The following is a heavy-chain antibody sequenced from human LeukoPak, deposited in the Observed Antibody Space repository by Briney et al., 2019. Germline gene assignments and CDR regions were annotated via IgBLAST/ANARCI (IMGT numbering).Heavy chain of an antibody. CDR2: ISAYKGNT. CDR3: ARAGALRDAFDI. J-gene: IGHJ3*02. CDR1: GYTVTSYG. D-gene: IGHD1-14*01. Sequence: ASVKVSCKASGYTVTSYGISWVRQAPGQGLEWMGWISAYKGNTKYAQKFQGRVTMTRNTSISTAYMELSSLRSEDTAVYYCARAGALRDAFDIWGQGTMVTVSS. V-gene: IGHV1-18*04.